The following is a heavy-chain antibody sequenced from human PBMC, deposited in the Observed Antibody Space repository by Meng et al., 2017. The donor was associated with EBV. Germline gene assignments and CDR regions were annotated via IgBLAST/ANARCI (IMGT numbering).Heavy chain of an antibody. CDR3: ASESGRGYTPDY. CDR2: FLPRLGAP. D-gene: IGHD3-10*01. CDR1: GGPFRYYA. V-gene: IGHV1-69*01. J-gene: IGHJ4*02. Sequence: QAQLVQSAAEVKKPGSSVKVSCKTSGGPFRYYAISWVRQAPGQGLEWLGGFLPRLGAPNYAQKFHGRVKITADESTSTHYMGLSSLRSEDTAIYYRASESGRGYTPDYWGQGTLVTVSS.